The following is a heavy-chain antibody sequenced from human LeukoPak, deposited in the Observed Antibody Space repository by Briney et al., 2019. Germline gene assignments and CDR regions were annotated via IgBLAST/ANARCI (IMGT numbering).Heavy chain of an antibody. CDR1: GFTFSNYW. V-gene: IGHV3-7*01. J-gene: IGHJ4*02. Sequence: GGSLRLSCAASGFTFSNYWMSWVRQAPGKGLEWEANIKQDGSEKYYVDSVKGRFTISRDNAKNLLYLQMNSLRAEDTAVYYCARFGDFWSGYYGDYWGQGTLVTVSS. CDR3: ARFGDFWSGYYGDY. CDR2: IKQDGSEK. D-gene: IGHD3-3*01.